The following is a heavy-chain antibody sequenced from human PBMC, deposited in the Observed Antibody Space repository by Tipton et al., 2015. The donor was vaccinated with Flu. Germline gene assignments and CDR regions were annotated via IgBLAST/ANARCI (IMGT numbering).Heavy chain of an antibody. Sequence: SLRLSCAASGFTFNNYPMSWVRQAPGKGLVWVSHINNDGTSTTYAESVKGRFTISRDNAKSTLYLQMNSLRAEDTAVYYCASLMAADVFDVWGQGTMVTVSS. D-gene: IGHD2-8*01. V-gene: IGHV3-74*01. CDR1: GFTFNNYP. CDR3: ASLMAADVFDV. J-gene: IGHJ3*01. CDR2: INNDGTST.